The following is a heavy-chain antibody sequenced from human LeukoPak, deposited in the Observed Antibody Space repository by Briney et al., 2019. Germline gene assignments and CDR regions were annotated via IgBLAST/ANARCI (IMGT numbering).Heavy chain of an antibody. V-gene: IGHV4-34*01. D-gene: IGHD3-10*01. J-gene: IGHJ5*02. Sequence: PSETLSLTCAVYGGSFSGYYWSWIRQPPGKGLEWIGEINHSGSTNYNPSLKSRVTMSVDTSKTHFSLKLSSVTAADTAVYYCARDSGTTGEVKFDPWGQGILVTVSS. CDR1: GGSFSGYY. CDR3: ARDSGTTGEVKFDP. CDR2: INHSGST.